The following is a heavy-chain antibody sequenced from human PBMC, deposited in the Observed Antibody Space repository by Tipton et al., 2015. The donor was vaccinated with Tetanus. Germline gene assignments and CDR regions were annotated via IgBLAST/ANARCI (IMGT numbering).Heavy chain of an antibody. D-gene: IGHD3-22*01. CDR3: ARALEVGIVVVIDAFDI. Sequence: TLSLTCAVSGYSISSGYYWGWIRQPPGKGLEWIGSIYHSGSTYYNPSLKSRVTISVDTSKNQFSLKLSSVTAADTAVYYCARALEVGIVVVIDAFDIWGQGTMVTVSS. V-gene: IGHV4-38-2*01. CDR1: GYSISSGYY. CDR2: IYHSGST. J-gene: IGHJ3*02.